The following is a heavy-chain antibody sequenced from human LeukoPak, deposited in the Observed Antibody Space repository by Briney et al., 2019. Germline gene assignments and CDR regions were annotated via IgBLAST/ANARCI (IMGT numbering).Heavy chain of an antibody. CDR3: ARYYGDYVFDY. CDR2: ISGSGGST. V-gene: IGHV3-23*01. D-gene: IGHD4-17*01. J-gene: IGHJ4*02. Sequence: PGGSLTLFCAASGFTFSSYAVSWVRQAPGKGLEWVSAISGSGGSTYYADSVKRRFTISRESSKHTLYLQMNSLRAEDTAVYYCARYYGDYVFDYWGQGTLVTVSS. CDR1: GFTFSSYA.